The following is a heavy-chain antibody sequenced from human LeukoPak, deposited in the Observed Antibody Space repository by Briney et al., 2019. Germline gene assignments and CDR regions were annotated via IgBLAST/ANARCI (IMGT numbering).Heavy chain of an antibody. Sequence: GGSLRLSCAASGFTFSSYAITWVRQAPGKGLEWVSSIRSTGDSTFYADSVKGRFTISRDNSKNTLYLQMNSLRAEDTAVYYCARVMGRYCSSTSCYVDYWGQGTLVTVSS. CDR3: ARVMGRYCSSTSCYVDY. V-gene: IGHV3-23*01. CDR1: GFTFSSYA. D-gene: IGHD2-2*01. J-gene: IGHJ4*02. CDR2: IRSTGDST.